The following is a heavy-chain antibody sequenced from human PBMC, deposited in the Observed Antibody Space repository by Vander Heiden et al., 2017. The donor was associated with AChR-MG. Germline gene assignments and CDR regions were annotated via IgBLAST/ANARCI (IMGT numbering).Heavy chain of an antibody. CDR3: ARETLNHIWGSYVDY. CDR2: IKQDGSEK. CDR1: GSTFSNYW. V-gene: IGHV3-7*01. J-gene: IGHJ4*02. Sequence: EVQLVASGGGLVQPGGALRLSWAAAGSTFSNYWMSWVRQGPGKGLEWVANIKQDGSEKYYVDSVEGRFTISRDNAKNLLYLQVNSLRAEDTAVYYCARETLNHIWGSYVDYWGQGTLVTVSS. D-gene: IGHD3-16*01.